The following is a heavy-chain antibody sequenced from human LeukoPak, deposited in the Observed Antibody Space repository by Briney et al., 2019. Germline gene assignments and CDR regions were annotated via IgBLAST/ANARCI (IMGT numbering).Heavy chain of an antibody. CDR1: GFTLNSYT. D-gene: IGHD3-22*01. V-gene: IGHV3-30-3*02. J-gene: IGHJ4*02. CDR2: ISSDGSNK. CDR3: AKPLPPIEPLFYYYDSSVAPNAC. Sequence: GGSLRLSCAASGFTLNSYTMHWVRQAPGKGLEWVAFISSDGSNKYYADSVRGRFTISRDNSKNTLYLHENSLRAEDTAVYYCAKPLPPIEPLFYYYDSSVAPNACWGQGTLVTVSS.